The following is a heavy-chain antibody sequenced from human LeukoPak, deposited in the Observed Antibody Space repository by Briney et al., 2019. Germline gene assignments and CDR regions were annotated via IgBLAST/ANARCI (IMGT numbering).Heavy chain of an antibody. D-gene: IGHD1-14*01. V-gene: IGHV1-69*04. CDR3: ARDARYPLRNWFDP. CDR1: GGTFSSYA. J-gene: IGHJ5*02. CDR2: IIPILGIA. Sequence: GASVKVSCKASGGTFSSYAISWVRQAPGQGLEWMGRIIPILGIANYAQKFQGRVTITADKSTSTAYMELSSLRSEDTAVYYCARDARYPLRNWFDPWGQGTLVTVS.